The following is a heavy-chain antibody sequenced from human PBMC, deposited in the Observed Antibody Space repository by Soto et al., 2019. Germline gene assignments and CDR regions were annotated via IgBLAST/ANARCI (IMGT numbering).Heavy chain of an antibody. V-gene: IGHV3-23*01. CDR2: ISSTAGRTS. CDR3: AKGVLSFHYGMEV. J-gene: IGHJ6*02. Sequence: GGSLRLSCAPSGFTFNTYPMTWVRQAPGKGLEWVSSISSTAGRTSSYADSVKGRFAISRDFSDNTVYLQMNNLRVDDTAVYFCAKGVLSFHYGMEVWGQGTTVT. CDR1: GFTFNTYP. D-gene: IGHD3-10*01.